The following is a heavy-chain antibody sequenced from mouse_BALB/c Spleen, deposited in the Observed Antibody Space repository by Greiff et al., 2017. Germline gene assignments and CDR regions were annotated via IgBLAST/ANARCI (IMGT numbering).Heavy chain of an antibody. D-gene: IGHD3-3*01. CDR3: ARWGDAFDY. V-gene: IGHV5-17*02. CDR1: GFTFSSFG. J-gene: IGHJ2*01. Sequence: EVKLVESGGGLVQPGGSRKLSCAASGFTFSSFGMHWVRQAPEKGLEWVAYISSGSSTIYYADTVKGSFTISRDNPKNTLFLQMTILRSEDTAMYYCARWGDAFDYWGQGTTLTVSS. CDR2: ISSGSSTI.